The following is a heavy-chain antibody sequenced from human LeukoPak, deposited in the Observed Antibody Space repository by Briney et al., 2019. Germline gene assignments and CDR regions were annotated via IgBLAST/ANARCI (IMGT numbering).Heavy chain of an antibody. V-gene: IGHV4-30-4*08. CDR2: IYYSGST. CDR1: GGSISSGDYY. CDR3: ARVGPRGDFDY. J-gene: IGHJ4*02. D-gene: IGHD3-10*01. Sequence: SQTLSLTCTVSGGSISSGDYYWSWIRQPPGKGLEWIGYIYYSGSTYYNPSLKSRVTISVDMSKNQFSLKLTSVTAADTAVYYCARVGPRGDFDYWGQGTLVTVSS.